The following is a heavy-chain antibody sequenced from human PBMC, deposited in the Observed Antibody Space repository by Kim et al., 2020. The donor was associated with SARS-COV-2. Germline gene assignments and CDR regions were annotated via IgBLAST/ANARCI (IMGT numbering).Heavy chain of an antibody. Sequence: GESLKISCKGYEYKFSIYWISWVRQMPVKGLEWLGTIHAGDSDVRYDPSFQGRVTFSVDTSISTAYLDLSSLRTSDTAIYYCARNIGVSGDYYFGMDVWGQGTTVIVYS. J-gene: IGHJ6*02. CDR3: ARNIGVSGDYYFGMDV. D-gene: IGHD3-22*01. CDR2: IHAGDSDV. CDR1: EYKFSIYW. V-gene: IGHV5-51*01.